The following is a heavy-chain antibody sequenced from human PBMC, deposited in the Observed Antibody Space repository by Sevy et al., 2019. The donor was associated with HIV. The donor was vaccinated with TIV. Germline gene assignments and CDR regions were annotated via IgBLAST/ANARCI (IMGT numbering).Heavy chain of an antibody. D-gene: IGHD4-17*01. CDR1: GFTFSSYA. J-gene: IGHJ4*02. CDR3: AKDPSYHEYGDDEGDY. V-gene: IGHV3-23*01. CDR2: ISGSGGST. Sequence: GGSLRLSCAASGFTFSSYAMSWVRQAPGKGLEWVSAISGSGGSTYYADSVKGRFTISRDNSKNTPYLQMNSLRAEDTAVDDCAKDPSYHEYGDDEGDYWGQGTLVTVSS.